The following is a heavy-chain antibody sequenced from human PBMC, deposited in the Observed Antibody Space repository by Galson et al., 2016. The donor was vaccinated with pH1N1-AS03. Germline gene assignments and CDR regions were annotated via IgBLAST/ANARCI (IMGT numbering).Heavy chain of an antibody. CDR3: GSDRIRLVRGSFYYYGMGV. V-gene: IGHV4-30-2*01. CDR1: GGSISSGGYS. CDR2: IYHPRST. J-gene: IGHJ6*02. D-gene: IGHD3-10*01. Sequence: LSLTFAVSGGSISSGGYSWSWIRQPPGKGLVWVGYIYHPRSTYYNPSPTSRITISVDRSKNHFSLKLTSVTAADTAGYYFGSDRIRLVRGSFYYYGMGVWGQGTTVTVSS.